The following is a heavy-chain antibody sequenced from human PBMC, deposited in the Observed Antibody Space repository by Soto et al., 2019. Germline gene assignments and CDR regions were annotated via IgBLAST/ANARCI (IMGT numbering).Heavy chain of an antibody. CDR2: IYYSGST. CDR3: AREGYYDSSGYYYGMDV. D-gene: IGHD3-22*01. J-gene: IGHJ6*02. CDR1: GGSISSYY. Sequence: QVQLQESGPGLVKPSETLSLTGTVSGGSISSYYWSWIRQPPGKGLEWIGYIYYSGSTNYNPSLKSRVTISVDTSKNQFSLKLSSVTAADTAVYYCAREGYYDSSGYYYGMDVWGLGTTVTVSS. V-gene: IGHV4-59*01.